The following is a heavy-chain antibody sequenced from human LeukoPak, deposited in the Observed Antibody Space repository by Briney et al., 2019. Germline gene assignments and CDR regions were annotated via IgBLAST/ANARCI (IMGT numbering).Heavy chain of an antibody. CDR3: ATLGVVVVPAAIHYYYYGMDV. CDR2: FDPEDGET. Sequence: GASVKVSCKVSGYTLTELSMHWVRQAPGKGLEWMGGFDPEDGETIYAQKFQGRVTMTEDTSTDTAYMELSSLRSEDTAVYYCATLGVVVVPAAIHYYYYGMDVWGQRTTVTVSS. V-gene: IGHV1-24*01. CDR1: GYTLTELS. J-gene: IGHJ6*02. D-gene: IGHD2-2*01.